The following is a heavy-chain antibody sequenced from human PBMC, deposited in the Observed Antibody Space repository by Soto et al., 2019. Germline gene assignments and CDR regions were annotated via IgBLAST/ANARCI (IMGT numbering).Heavy chain of an antibody. CDR2: ISYDGSNK. J-gene: IGHJ5*01. CDR1: GFTFSSYG. CDR3: AKGFQWNYPQHVGLFPDS. Sequence: GGSLRLSCAASGFTFSSYGMHWVRQAPGKGLEWVAVISYDGSNKYYADSVKGRFTISRDNSKNTLYLQMNSLRAEDTAVYYCAKGFQWNYPQHVGLFPDSWGQGTLVTSP. D-gene: IGHD1-7*01. V-gene: IGHV3-30*18.